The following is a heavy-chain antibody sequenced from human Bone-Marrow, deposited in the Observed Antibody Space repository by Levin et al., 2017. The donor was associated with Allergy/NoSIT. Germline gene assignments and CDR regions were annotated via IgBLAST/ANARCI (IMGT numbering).Heavy chain of an antibody. J-gene: IGHJ4*02. Sequence: QTGGSLRLSCAASGFTFSSYAMSWVRQAPGKGLEWVSAISGSGGSTYYADSVKGRFTISRDNSKNTLYLQMNSLRAEDTAVYYCAKDLLSSGWELLAGYWGQGTLVTVSS. V-gene: IGHV3-23*01. D-gene: IGHD1-26*01. CDR3: AKDLLSSGWELLAGY. CDR2: ISGSGGST. CDR1: GFTFSSYA.